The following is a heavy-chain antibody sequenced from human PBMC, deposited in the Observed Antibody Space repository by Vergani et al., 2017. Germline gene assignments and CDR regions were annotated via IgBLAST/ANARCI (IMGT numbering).Heavy chain of an antibody. CDR2: ISSSSSYI. CDR3: ASGDYGGDAFDI. D-gene: IGHD4-17*01. CDR1: GFTFSSYS. Sequence: EVQLVESGGGLVKPGGSLRLSCAASGFTFSSYSMNWVRQAPGKGLEWVSSISSSSSYIYYADSVKGRFTISRDNAKNSLYLQMNSLRAEDTAVYYCASGDYGGDAFDIWGQGTMVTVSS. J-gene: IGHJ3*02. V-gene: IGHV3-21*01.